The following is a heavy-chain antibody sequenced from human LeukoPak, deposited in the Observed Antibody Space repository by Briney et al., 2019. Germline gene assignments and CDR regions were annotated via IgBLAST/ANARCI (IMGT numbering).Heavy chain of an antibody. V-gene: IGHV3-30*18. CDR3: AKSQLTTVDYYGMDV. CDR2: IAYEGSYK. Sequence: GGSLRLSCVASGFSFSRHDMHWVRQAPGKGLEWVAVIAYEGSYKFFADSVKGRFTISRDNSKNTLYLQMNRLSREDTAVYHCAKSQLTTVDYYGMDVWGPGTTVIVSS. CDR1: GFSFSRHD. D-gene: IGHD4-23*01. J-gene: IGHJ6*02.